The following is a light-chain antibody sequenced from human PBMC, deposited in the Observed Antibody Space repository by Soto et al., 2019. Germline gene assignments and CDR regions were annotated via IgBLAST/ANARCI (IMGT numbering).Light chain of an antibody. Sequence: DIQMTQSPSTLSTSVGDRVTITCRASQTISSWLAWYQQKPGKAPKLLIYKASTLKSGVPSRFSGSGSGTDFTLTISSLQPEDVAAYYCQKYNSDPLTFGGGTKVDIK. CDR1: QTISSW. CDR3: QKYNSDPLT. V-gene: IGKV1-5*03. CDR2: KAS. J-gene: IGKJ4*01.